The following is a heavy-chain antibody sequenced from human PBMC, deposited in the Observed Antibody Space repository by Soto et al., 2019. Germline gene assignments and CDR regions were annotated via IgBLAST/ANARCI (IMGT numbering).Heavy chain of an antibody. CDR1: GFTFSSYW. V-gene: IGHV3-7*01. CDR3: ARVRRGRFLEWSNYYFDY. Sequence: GGSLRLSCAASGFTFSSYWMSWVRQAPGKGLEWVANIKQDGSEKYYVDSVKGRFTISRDNAKNSLYLQMNSLRAEDTAVYYCARVRRGRFLEWSNYYFDYWGQGTLVTVSS. D-gene: IGHD3-3*01. CDR2: IKQDGSEK. J-gene: IGHJ4*02.